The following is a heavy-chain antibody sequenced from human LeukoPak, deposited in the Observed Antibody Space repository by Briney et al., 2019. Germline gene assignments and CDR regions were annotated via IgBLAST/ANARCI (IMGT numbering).Heavy chain of an antibody. J-gene: IGHJ4*02. D-gene: IGHD2-2*01. Sequence: GASVKVSCKASGGTFSSYAISWVRRAPGQGLEWMGWINPNSGGTNYAQKFQGRVTMTRDTSISTAYMELSRLRSDDTAVYYCASTYDLRYCSSTSCKLPLDYWGQGTLVTVSS. V-gene: IGHV1-2*02. CDR2: INPNSGGT. CDR3: ASTYDLRYCSSTSCKLPLDY. CDR1: GGTFSSYA.